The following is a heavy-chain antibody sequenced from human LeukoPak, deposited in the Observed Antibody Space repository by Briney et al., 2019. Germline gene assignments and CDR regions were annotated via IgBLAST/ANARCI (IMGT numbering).Heavy chain of an antibody. D-gene: IGHD4-23*01. Sequence: PSETLSLTCTVSGGSISSYYWSWIRQPPGKGLEWTGYIYYSGTTDYNPSLKSRVTISVDTSKNQFSLKVTSVSAADTAVYYCARIMQTPWGMDVWGQGTTVTVSS. CDR3: ARIMQTPWGMDV. J-gene: IGHJ6*02. CDR1: GGSISSYY. CDR2: IYYSGTT. V-gene: IGHV4-59*01.